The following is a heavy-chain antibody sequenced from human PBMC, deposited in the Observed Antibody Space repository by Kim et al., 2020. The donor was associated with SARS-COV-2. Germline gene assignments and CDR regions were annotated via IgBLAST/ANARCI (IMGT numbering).Heavy chain of an antibody. D-gene: IGHD1-1*01. Sequence: GGSLRLSCAASGFTFSSYGMHWVRQAPGKGLEWVAVISYDGSNKYYADSVKGRFTISRDNSKNTLYLQMNSLRAEDTAVYYCGWNTGGRWGQGTLVTVSS. J-gene: IGHJ4*02. CDR2: ISYDGSNK. CDR3: GWNTGGR. V-gene: IGHV3-30*03. CDR1: GFTFSSYG.